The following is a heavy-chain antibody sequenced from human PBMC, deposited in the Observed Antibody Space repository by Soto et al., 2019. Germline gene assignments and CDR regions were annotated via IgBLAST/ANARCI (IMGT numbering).Heavy chain of an antibody. CDR1: GFDFSDAW. J-gene: IGHJ4*02. CDR2: IISKTAGGAT. V-gene: IGHV3-15*01. CDR3: AAGTGRTDFDY. D-gene: IGHD2-2*01. Sequence: EVQLVESGGGLVKPGGSLRLSCAASGFDFSDAWMNWVRQAPGKGLEWVGRIISKTAGGATDYTAPVKDRFIMSRDDSKNTLYLQMNSLKSEDTAVYYCAAGTGRTDFDYWGQGTLVTVSS.